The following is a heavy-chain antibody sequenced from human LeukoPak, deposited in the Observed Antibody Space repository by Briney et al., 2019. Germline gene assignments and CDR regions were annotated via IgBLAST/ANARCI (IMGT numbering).Heavy chain of an antibody. CDR1: GYTFTGYY. V-gene: IGHV1-2*02. CDR3: ARSCSSTSCYESYYYYMDV. D-gene: IGHD2-2*01. J-gene: IGHJ6*03. CDR2: INPNSGGT. Sequence: ASVKVSCKASGYTFTGYYMHWVRQAPGQGLEWMGWINPNSGGTNYAQKFQGRVTMTRDTSISTAYMELSRLRSDDTAVYYCARSCSSTSCYESYYYYMDVWGKGTTVTVSS.